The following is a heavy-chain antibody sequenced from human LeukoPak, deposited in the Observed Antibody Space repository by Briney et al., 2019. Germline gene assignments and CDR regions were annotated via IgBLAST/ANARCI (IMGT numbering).Heavy chain of an antibody. Sequence: SETLSLTCTVSGGSISSGGYYWSWIRQHPGKGLEWIGYIYYSGSTYYNPSLKSRVTISVDTSKNQFSLKLSSVTAADTAVYYCARGDIVVNRGFDPWGQGTLVTVSS. D-gene: IGHD2-15*01. J-gene: IGHJ5*02. CDR3: ARGDIVVNRGFDP. CDR1: GGSISSGGYY. V-gene: IGHV4-31*03. CDR2: IYYSGST.